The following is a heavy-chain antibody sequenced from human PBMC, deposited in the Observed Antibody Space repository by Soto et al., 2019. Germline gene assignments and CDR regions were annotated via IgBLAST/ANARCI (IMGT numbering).Heavy chain of an antibody. CDR2: ISSNGVGT. V-gene: IGHV3-64*01. Sequence: EVQLAESGGGLAQPGGSLRLSCAASGFTLSGYAMDWVRQAPGKGLEYVSGISSNGVGTYYANSVQGRFTISRDKSKNTVYLQMGSLRPEDMAVYYCARRARPDFYFMDVWCNGTTVTVSS. D-gene: IGHD6-6*01. J-gene: IGHJ6*03. CDR1: GFTLSGYA. CDR3: ARRARPDFYFMDV.